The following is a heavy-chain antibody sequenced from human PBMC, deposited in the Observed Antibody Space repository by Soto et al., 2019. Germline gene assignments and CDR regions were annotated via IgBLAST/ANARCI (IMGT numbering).Heavy chain of an antibody. Sequence: LRLSCAASRFTFSIYAMSWVRQAPGEGLEWVSAISSSGDDTYYADSVKGRFTISRDNSRNTVHLQMNSLRADDTAVYYCATRGRVFYEGRGHAGGKGTLVTVPQ. D-gene: IGHD3-10*01. CDR2: ISSSGDDT. CDR1: RFTFSIYA. V-gene: IGHV3-23*01. J-gene: IGHJ4*02. CDR3: ATRGRVFYEGRGHA.